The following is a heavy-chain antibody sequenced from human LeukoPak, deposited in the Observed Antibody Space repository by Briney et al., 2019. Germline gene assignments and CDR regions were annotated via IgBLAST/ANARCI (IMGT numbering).Heavy chain of an antibody. Sequence: GGSLRLSCAASGFTFSSYSMNWVRQAPGKGLEWVSSISSSSSYIYYADSVKGRFTISRDNAKNSLYLQMNSLRAEDTAVYYCARAQGYSSGWPWIDYWGQGTLVTVSS. CDR3: ARAQGYSSGWPWIDY. CDR2: ISSSSSYI. V-gene: IGHV3-21*01. CDR1: GFTFSSYS. J-gene: IGHJ4*02. D-gene: IGHD6-19*01.